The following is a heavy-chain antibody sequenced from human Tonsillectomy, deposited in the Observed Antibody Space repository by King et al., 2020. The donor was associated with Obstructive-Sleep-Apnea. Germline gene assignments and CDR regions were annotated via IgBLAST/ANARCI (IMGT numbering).Heavy chain of an antibody. CDR3: ARGDYYDSNGYYLGY. V-gene: IGHV5-10-1*01. CDR2: IDSSDSYT. D-gene: IGHD3-22*01. Sequence: VQLVESGAEVKKPGESLRISCKGSGYSFTSYWINWVRQMPGKGLEWMGRIDSSDSYTNYSPSFQGHVTISVDKSISTAFLQWSSLKASDTAIYYCARGDYYDSNGYYLGYWGQGTLVTVSS. J-gene: IGHJ4*02. CDR1: GYSFTSYW.